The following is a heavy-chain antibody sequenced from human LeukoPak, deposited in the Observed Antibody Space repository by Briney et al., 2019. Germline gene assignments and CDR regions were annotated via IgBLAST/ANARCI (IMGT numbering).Heavy chain of an antibody. V-gene: IGHV3-73*01. J-gene: IGHJ4*02. CDR2: IRSKANSYAT. Sequence: PGGSLRLSCAASGFTFSGSAMHWVRQASGKGLEWAGRIRSKANSYATAYAASVKGRFTISRDDSKNTAYLQMNSLKTEDTAVYYCMGYCTNGVCPKHDYWGQGTLVTVSS. CDR1: GFTFSGSA. D-gene: IGHD2-8*01. CDR3: MGYCTNGVCPKHDY.